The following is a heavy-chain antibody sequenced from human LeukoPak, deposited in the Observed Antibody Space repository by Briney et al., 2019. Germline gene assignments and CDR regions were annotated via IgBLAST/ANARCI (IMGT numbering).Heavy chain of an antibody. V-gene: IGHV1-2*02. CDR2: IGPHSTFT. CDR1: GFTFTDHY. Sequence: ASMKVSCKSSGFTFTDHYIHWVRQGPGQGLEWMGYIGPHSTFTSSPQEFQGRVTMTRDASMSTAYMELTRLTSDDTAVYYCVREGEGPLSKDFDYWGQGTLVTVPS. J-gene: IGHJ4*02. D-gene: IGHD2/OR15-2a*01. CDR3: VREGEGPLSKDFDY.